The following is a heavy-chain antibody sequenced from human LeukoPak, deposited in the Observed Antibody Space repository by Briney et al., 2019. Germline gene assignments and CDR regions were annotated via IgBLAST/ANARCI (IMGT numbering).Heavy chain of an antibody. CDR3: ARDSTANTYYYDSSAIDY. CDR1: GYTFTSYG. Sequence: GASVKVSCKASGYTFTSYGISWVRQAPGRGLEWMGWISAYNGNTNYAQKLQGRVTMTTDTSTSTAYMELRSLRSDDTAVYYCARDSTANTYYYDSSAIDYWGQGTLVTVSS. V-gene: IGHV1-18*01. J-gene: IGHJ4*02. CDR2: ISAYNGNT. D-gene: IGHD3-22*01.